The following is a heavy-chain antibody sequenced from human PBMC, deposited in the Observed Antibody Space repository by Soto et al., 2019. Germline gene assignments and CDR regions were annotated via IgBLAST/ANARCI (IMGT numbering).Heavy chain of an antibody. V-gene: IGHV4-59*01. CDR2: IYYSGST. Sequence: SETLSLTCTVSGDSISSYYWSWIRQPPGKGLEWIGYIYYSGSTNYNPSLKSRVTISVDTSKNQFSLKLSSVTAADTAVYYCARRHSSDWYNDYWGQGTRVTVSS. CDR3: ARRHSSDWYNDY. CDR1: GDSISSYY. D-gene: IGHD6-19*01. J-gene: IGHJ4*02.